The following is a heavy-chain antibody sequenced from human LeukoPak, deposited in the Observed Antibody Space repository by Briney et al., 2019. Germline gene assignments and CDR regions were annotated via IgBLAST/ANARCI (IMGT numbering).Heavy chain of an antibody. CDR1: GYTFTSYD. V-gene: IGHV1-8*01. Sequence: ASVKVSCKASGYTFTSYDINWVRQATGQGLEWMGWMNPNSGNTGYAQKFQGRVTMTRNTSISTAYMELSSLRSEDTAVYYCARGFGYSSSSDYGMDVWGQGTTVTVSS. D-gene: IGHD6-6*01. J-gene: IGHJ6*02. CDR3: ARGFGYSSSSDYGMDV. CDR2: MNPNSGNT.